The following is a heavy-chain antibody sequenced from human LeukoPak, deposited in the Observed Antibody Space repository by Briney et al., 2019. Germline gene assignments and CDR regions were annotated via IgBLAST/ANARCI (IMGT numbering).Heavy chain of an antibody. CDR3: TRGGHDYGGSFDT. CDR1: GASIASGSYH. Sequence: SETLSLTCAISGASIASGSYHWDWIRQPAGSRPEYIGRISAGGRTNYNPSLKSRLTISMDTSKNHDSLRLSSVTAADTAVYYCTRGGHDYGGSFDTWGQGILVTVSS. V-gene: IGHV4-61*02. D-gene: IGHD4-23*01. CDR2: ISAGGRT. J-gene: IGHJ5*02.